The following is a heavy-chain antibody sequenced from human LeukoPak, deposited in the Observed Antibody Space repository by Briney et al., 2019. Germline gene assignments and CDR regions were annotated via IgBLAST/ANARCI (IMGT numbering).Heavy chain of an antibody. V-gene: IGHV1-69*04. CDR2: IIPILGIA. Sequence: SVKVSCKASGGTFSSYAISWVRQAPGQGLEWMGRIIPILGIANYAQKFQGRVTMTEDTSTGTAYMELHSLTSEDTAVYYCAADDLRDGVYVGPFEEWGQGTLVIVSS. J-gene: IGHJ4*02. D-gene: IGHD2-8*01. CDR3: AADDLRDGVYVGPFEE. CDR1: GGTFSSYA.